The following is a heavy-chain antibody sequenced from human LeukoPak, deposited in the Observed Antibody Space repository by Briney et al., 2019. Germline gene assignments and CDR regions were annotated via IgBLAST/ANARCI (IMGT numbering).Heavy chain of an antibody. D-gene: IGHD3-22*01. J-gene: IGHJ4*02. CDR2: IYSGGST. V-gene: IGHV3-66*01. Sequence: PGGSLRLSCAASGFTFSDYYMSWVRQAPGKGLEWVSVIYSGGSTYYADSVKGRFTISRDNSKNTLYLQMNSLRAEDTAVYYCARVADYYDSSGYKLSYFDYWGQGTLVTVSS. CDR3: ARVADYYDSSGYKLSYFDY. CDR1: GFTFSDYY.